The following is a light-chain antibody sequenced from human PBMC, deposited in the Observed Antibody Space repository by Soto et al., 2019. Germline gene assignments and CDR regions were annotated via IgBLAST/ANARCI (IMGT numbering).Light chain of an antibody. CDR3: CPYADDNIFV. J-gene: IGLJ1*01. CDR2: EVS. CDR1: GTDVGFYNY. Sequence: QSVLTQPPSASGSPGQSVTISCTGGGTDVGFYNYVSWYQQHPGKVPKLLIFEVSKRPSGVPDRFSGSKSGNTASLTVSGLRAEDEAHYYCCPYADDNIFVFGTGTKVTVL. V-gene: IGLV2-8*01.